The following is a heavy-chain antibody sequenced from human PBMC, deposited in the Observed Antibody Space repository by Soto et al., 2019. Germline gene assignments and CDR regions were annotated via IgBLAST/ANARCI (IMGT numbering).Heavy chain of an antibody. V-gene: IGHV3-30*18. CDR1: GFTFSSYG. J-gene: IGHJ4*02. CDR3: AKSYGSGPPFY. D-gene: IGHD3-10*01. Sequence: QVQLVESGGGVVQPGRSLRLSCAASGFTFSSYGMHWVRQAPGKGLEWVAVISYDGSNKYYADSVKGRFTISRDNSKNTLYLQMNSLRAEDTAVYYCAKSYGSGPPFYWGQGTLVTVSS. CDR2: ISYDGSNK.